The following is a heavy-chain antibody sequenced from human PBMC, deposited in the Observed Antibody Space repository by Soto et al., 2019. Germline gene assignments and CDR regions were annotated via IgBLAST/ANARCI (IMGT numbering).Heavy chain of an antibody. D-gene: IGHD3-22*01. Sequence: QLQLQESGPGLVKPSETLSLTCTVSGGSISSSSYYWGWIRQPPGKGLEWIGSIYYSGSTYYNPSLKSRVTISVDTSKNQFSLKLSSVTAADTAVYYCARDRDSSGSPLGYWGQGTLVTVSS. J-gene: IGHJ4*02. CDR3: ARDRDSSGSPLGY. CDR2: IYYSGST. V-gene: IGHV4-39*01. CDR1: GGSISSSSYY.